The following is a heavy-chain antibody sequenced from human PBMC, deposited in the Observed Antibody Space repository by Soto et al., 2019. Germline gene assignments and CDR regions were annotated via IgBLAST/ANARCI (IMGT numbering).Heavy chain of an antibody. V-gene: IGHV1-18*01. D-gene: IGHD6-19*01. CDR2: ISAYNGNT. CDR3: ARVSVAGTFLVNYYGMDV. CDR1: GYTFTSYG. Sequence: EASVKVSCKASGYTFTSYGISWVRQAPGQGLEWMGWISAYNGNTNYAQKLQGRVTMTTDTSTSTAYMELRSLRSDDTAVYYCARVSVAGTFLVNYYGMDVWGQGTTVTVSS. J-gene: IGHJ6*02.